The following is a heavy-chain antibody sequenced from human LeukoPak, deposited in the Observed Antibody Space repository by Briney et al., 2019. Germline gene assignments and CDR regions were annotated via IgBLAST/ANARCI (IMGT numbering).Heavy chain of an antibody. CDR2: INSDGSST. CDR3: ARGEINIPDGY. J-gene: IGHJ4*02. V-gene: IGHV3-74*01. CDR1: RFTFSSYL. D-gene: IGHD1-14*01. Sequence: GGALRHSCAASRFTFSSYLMHWVRQAPGKGRVWVSRINSDGSSTSYADSVKGRFTISRDNAKNTLYLQMNSLRAEDTAVYYCARGEINIPDGYWGQGTLVTVSS.